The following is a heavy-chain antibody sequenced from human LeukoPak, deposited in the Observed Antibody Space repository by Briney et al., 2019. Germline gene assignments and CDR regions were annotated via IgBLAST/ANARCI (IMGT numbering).Heavy chain of an antibody. CDR2: INPDGGNT. V-gene: IGHV1-46*01. D-gene: IGHD5-24*01. J-gene: IGHJ3*01. CDR1: GYTFTNSY. CDR3: ARIRDGYNDAYDL. Sequence: ASVKVSRKASGYTFTNSYIHWVRQAPGQVLEWMGLINPDGGNTNYAQDFQGRVTLTRYTSTSTVYMELSSLRSEDTAIYYCARIRDGYNDAYDLWGQGTVVTVPS.